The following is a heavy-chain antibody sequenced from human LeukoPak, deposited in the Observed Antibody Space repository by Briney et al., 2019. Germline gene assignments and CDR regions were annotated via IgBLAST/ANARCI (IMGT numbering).Heavy chain of an antibody. D-gene: IGHD3-10*01. CDR2: IYSGGST. CDR3: ASPLLWFGELAY. Sequence: GGSLRLSCAASGFTVSSNYMSWVRQAPGKGLEWVSVIYSGGSTYYADSVKGRFTISRDNSKNTLYLQMNSLRAEDTAVYYCASPLLWFGELAYWGQGTLVTVSS. V-gene: IGHV3-53*01. J-gene: IGHJ4*02. CDR1: GFTVSSNY.